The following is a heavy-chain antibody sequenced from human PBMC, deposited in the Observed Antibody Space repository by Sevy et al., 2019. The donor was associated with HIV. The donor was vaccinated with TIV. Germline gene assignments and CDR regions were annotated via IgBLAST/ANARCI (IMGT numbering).Heavy chain of an antibody. D-gene: IGHD3-22*01. V-gene: IGHV3-15*01. CDR3: TIAPPPYYYDSSGYYYVEYFQH. CDR1: GFTFSNAW. J-gene: IGHJ1*01. CDR2: IKSKTDGGTT. Sequence: GGSLRLSCAASGFTFSNAWMSWVRQAPGKGLEWVGHIKSKTDGGTTDYAAPVKGRFTISRDDSKNTLYLQMNSLKTEDTAVYYCTIAPPPYYYDSSGYYYVEYFQHWGQGTLVTVSS.